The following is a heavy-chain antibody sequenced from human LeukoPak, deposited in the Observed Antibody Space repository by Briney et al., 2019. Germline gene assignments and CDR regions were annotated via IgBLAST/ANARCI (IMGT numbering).Heavy chain of an antibody. Sequence: TGGSLRLSCAASGFTFSSYGMHWVRQAPGKGLEWVAVIWYDGSNKYYADSVKGRFTISRDNSKNTLYLQMNSLRAEDTAVYYCARAVADDDAFDIWGRGTMVTVSS. J-gene: IGHJ3*02. CDR3: ARAVADDDAFDI. D-gene: IGHD6-19*01. CDR1: GFTFSSYG. V-gene: IGHV3-33*01. CDR2: IWYDGSNK.